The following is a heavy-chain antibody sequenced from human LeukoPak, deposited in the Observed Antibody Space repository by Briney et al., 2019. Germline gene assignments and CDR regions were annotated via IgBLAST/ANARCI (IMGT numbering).Heavy chain of an antibody. J-gene: IGHJ6*02. CDR3: ARSGSTYYYGMDV. D-gene: IGHD3-10*01. Sequence: GRSLRLTCAASGFTFSSYGMHWVRQGPGKGLEWVTFIWYDGTDKNYADSLKGRFTISRDNSKNTLYLQMNSLRAEDTAVYYCARSGSTYYYGMDVWGQGTTVTVSS. CDR2: IWYDGTDK. V-gene: IGHV3-33*01. CDR1: GFTFSSYG.